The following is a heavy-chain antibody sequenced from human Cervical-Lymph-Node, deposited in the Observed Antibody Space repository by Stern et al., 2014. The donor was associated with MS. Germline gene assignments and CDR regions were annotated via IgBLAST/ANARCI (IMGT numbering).Heavy chain of an antibody. CDR1: GYTFTNFY. J-gene: IGHJ4*02. D-gene: IGHD3-10*01. CDR3: ARALWFGESPIDY. CDR2: INPSGGST. V-gene: IGHV1-46*01. Sequence: VQLVQSGAEVKKPGASVKVSCKASGYTFTNFYMHWVRQAPGQGLEWMGIINPSGGSTSYAQKFQGRVTITRDTSASTAYMELSSLISEDTAVYYCARALWFGESPIDYWGQGTLVTVSS.